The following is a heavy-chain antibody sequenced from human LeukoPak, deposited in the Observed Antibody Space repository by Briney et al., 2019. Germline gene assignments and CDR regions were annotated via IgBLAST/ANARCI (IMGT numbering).Heavy chain of an antibody. V-gene: IGHV3-21*01. J-gene: IGHJ4*02. CDR2: ISSSSSYI. Sequence: GGSLRLSCAASGFTFSSYSMNWVRQAPGKGLEWVSSISSSSSYIYYADSVKGRFTITRDNAKNSLYLQMNSLRAEDTAVYYCARDANYGSGSYYMSLDYWGQGTLVTVSS. D-gene: IGHD3-10*01. CDR3: ARDANYGSGSYYMSLDY. CDR1: GFTFSSYS.